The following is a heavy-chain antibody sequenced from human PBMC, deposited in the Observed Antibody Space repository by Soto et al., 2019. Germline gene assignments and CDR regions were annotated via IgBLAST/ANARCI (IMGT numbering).Heavy chain of an antibody. J-gene: IGHJ5*02. V-gene: IGHV3-23*01. Sequence: GGSLRLSCAASGFTFSSYAMSWVRQAPGKGLEWVSAISGSGGSTYYADSVKGRFTISRDNSKNTLYLQMNSLRAEDTAVYYCAKFRITIFGVVTPLNWFDPWGQGTQVTVSS. CDR2: ISGSGGST. D-gene: IGHD3-3*01. CDR1: GFTFSSYA. CDR3: AKFRITIFGVVTPLNWFDP.